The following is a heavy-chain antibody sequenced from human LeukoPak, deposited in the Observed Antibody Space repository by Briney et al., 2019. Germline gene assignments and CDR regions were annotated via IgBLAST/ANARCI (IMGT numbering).Heavy chain of an antibody. D-gene: IGHD3-10*01. V-gene: IGHV4-34*01. CDR3: AGQKGTFDY. Sequence: SETLSLTCTVSGGSMSSYYWSWIRQPPGKGLEWIGEINHSGSTNYNPSLKSRVTISVDTSKNQFSLKLSSVTAADTAVYYCAGQKGTFDYWGQGTLVTVSS. J-gene: IGHJ4*02. CDR2: INHSGST. CDR1: GGSMSSYY.